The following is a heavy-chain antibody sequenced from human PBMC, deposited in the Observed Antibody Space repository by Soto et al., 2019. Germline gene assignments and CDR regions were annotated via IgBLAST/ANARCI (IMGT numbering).Heavy chain of an antibody. CDR1: GFSLSTSGVG. D-gene: IGHD5-18*01. V-gene: IGHV2-5*02. Sequence: QITLKESGPTLVKPTQTLTLTCTFSGFSLSTSGVGVGWIRQPPAKALEWLALIYWDDNKRYSPSLRSRLTITKDTPKNQVVLTMTNMDPVDTATYSCAHDTLNYYGMDVWGQGTTVTVSS. CDR2: IYWDDNK. J-gene: IGHJ6*02. CDR3: AHDTLNYYGMDV.